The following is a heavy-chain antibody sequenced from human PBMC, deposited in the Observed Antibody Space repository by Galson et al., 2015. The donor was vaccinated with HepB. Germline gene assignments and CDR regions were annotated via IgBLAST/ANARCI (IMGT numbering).Heavy chain of an antibody. J-gene: IGHJ4*02. V-gene: IGHV3-23*01. Sequence: SLRLSCAAPGFTFSRYSMNWVRQAPGKGLEWVSVIWGSGSTIYYADSVKGRFTISRDNSKNTVYLQMNSLRVEDTAVYYCAKDYSPDSGYDIDDWGQGTLVTVSS. CDR1: GFTFSRYS. CDR2: IWGSGSTI. CDR3: AKDYSPDSGYDIDD. D-gene: IGHD5-12*01.